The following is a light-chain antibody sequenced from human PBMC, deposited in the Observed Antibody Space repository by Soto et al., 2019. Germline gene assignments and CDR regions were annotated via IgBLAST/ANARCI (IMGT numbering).Light chain of an antibody. J-gene: IGKJ4*01. Sequence: ENVLTQSPATLSLSPGEGATLSCRASQSINTYLAWYQQKPGQAPRLLIYDASTGATGIPARFSGSGSGTEFTLTISSLQSEDFAVYYCQQYNEWPLTFGGGTKVDIK. V-gene: IGKV3-15*01. CDR1: QSINTY. CDR3: QQYNEWPLT. CDR2: DAS.